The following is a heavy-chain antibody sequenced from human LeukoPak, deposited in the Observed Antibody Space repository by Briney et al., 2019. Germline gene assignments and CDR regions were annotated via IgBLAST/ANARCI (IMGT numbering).Heavy chain of an antibody. V-gene: IGHV3-49*04. CDR3: TRYKGQYSGYEGFDY. J-gene: IGHJ4*02. CDR1: GFTLGDYA. D-gene: IGHD5-12*01. Sequence: GGSLRLSCTASGFTLGDYAMSWVRQAPGKGREGVGVIRSKAYGGTTEYAASVKGRFTISRDDSKSIAYLQMNSLKTEDTAVYYCTRYKGQYSGYEGFDYWGQGTLVTVSS. CDR2: IRSKAYGGTT.